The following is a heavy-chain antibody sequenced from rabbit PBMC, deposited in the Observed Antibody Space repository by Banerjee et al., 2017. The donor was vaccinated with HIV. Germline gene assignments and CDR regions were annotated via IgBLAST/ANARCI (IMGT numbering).Heavy chain of an antibody. Sequence: QLQLEESGGGLVKPGGTLTLTCKASGIDFSSAYWICWVRQAPGKGLEWIACIYTGSSGTTYYASWAKGRFTISKTSSTTVTLQMTSLTAADTATYFCARGGVGSTGYTYAFDPWGPGTLVTVS. CDR3: ARGGVGSTGYTYAFDP. D-gene: IGHD1-1*01. J-gene: IGHJ2*01. CDR1: GIDFSSAYW. V-gene: IGHV1S45*01. CDR2: IYTGSSGTT.